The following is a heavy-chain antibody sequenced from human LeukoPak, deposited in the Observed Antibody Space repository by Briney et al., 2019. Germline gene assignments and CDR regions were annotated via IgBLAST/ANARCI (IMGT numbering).Heavy chain of an antibody. CDR2: ISYEGSNK. J-gene: IGHJ4*02. V-gene: IGHV3-30-3*01. CDR1: GFTFSSYA. D-gene: IGHD3-22*01. CDR3: ARDTYYYDSSGYFDY. Sequence: GGSLRLSCAASGFTFSSYAMHWVRQAPGKGREGVAVISYEGSNKFYADSVKGRFTISRDNSKNTLYLQINSLRAEDTTVYYCARDTYYYDSSGYFDYWGQGTLVTVSS.